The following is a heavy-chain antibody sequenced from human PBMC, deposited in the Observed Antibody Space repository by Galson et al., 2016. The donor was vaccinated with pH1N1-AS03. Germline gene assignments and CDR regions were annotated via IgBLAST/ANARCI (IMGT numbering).Heavy chain of an antibody. CDR3: ARGVVDCSGPACSGTLRFDP. Sequence: SVKVSCKASGYTFTTDDINWGRQAPGQGLEWMGWMNPDSGNTGYAPSLQGRVTITRDTSISTAYMELSSLRSEDTAVYYCARGVVDCSGPACSGTLRFDPWGQGTLVTVSA. V-gene: IGHV1-8*03. J-gene: IGHJ5*02. CDR2: MNPDSGNT. D-gene: IGHD2-15*01. CDR1: GYTFTTDD.